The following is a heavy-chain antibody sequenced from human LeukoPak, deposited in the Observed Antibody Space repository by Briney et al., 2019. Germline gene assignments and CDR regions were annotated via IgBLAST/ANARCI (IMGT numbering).Heavy chain of an antibody. Sequence: PGGSLRLSCAASGFTFSSYAMSWVRQAPGKGLEWVSAISGSGGSTYYADSVKGRFTISRDNSKNTLYLQMNSLRAEDTAVYYCAGNSYGSGYFDYWGQGTLVTVSS. J-gene: IGHJ4*02. CDR3: AGNSYGSGYFDY. V-gene: IGHV3-23*01. CDR1: GFTFSSYA. D-gene: IGHD5-18*01. CDR2: ISGSGGST.